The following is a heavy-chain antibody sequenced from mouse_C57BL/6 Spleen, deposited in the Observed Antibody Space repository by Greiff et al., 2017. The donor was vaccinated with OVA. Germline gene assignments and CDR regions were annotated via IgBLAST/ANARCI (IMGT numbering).Heavy chain of an antibody. CDR3: TRDPPGNYDYDEGFAY. CDR1: GFTFSSYA. V-gene: IGHV5-9-1*02. D-gene: IGHD2-4*01. Sequence: EVQLVESGEGLVKPGGSLKLSCAASGFTFSSYAMSWVRQTPEKRLEWVAYISSGGDYIYYADTVKGRFTISRDNARNTLYLQMSSLKSEDTAMYYCTRDPPGNYDYDEGFAYWGQGTLVTVSA. CDR2: ISSGGDYI. J-gene: IGHJ3*01.